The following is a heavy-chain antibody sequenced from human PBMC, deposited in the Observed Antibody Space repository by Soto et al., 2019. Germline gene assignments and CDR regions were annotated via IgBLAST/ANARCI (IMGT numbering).Heavy chain of an antibody. D-gene: IGHD2-2*02. CDR3: ESLFASTYTPRPFDH. CDR1: GFAFTTYW. CDR2: IKSDGTTT. J-gene: IGHJ4*02. V-gene: IGHV3-74*01. Sequence: GGSLRLSCEASGFAFTTYWMHWVRQAPGKGLVWVSGIKSDGTTTTYADSVKGRFTISRDNAKNTLYLQMSSLSAEDTAVYYCESLFASTYTPRPFDHWGQGTQVTVSS.